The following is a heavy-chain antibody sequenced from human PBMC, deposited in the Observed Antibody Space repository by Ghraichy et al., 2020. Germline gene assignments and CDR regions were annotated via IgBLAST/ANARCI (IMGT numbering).Heavy chain of an antibody. D-gene: IGHD4-17*01. V-gene: IGHV1-24*01. CDR1: GYTPTELS. CDR3: ATVVGMTTVSPVDY. CDR2: FDPEDGET. J-gene: IGHJ4*02. Sequence: ASVKVSCKVSGYTPTELSMHWVRQALEKGLEGMGGFDPEDGETIYAQKFRGRVTMTEDTSTDTAYMELSSLRSEDTAVYYCATVVGMTTVSPVDYWGQGTLVTVSS.